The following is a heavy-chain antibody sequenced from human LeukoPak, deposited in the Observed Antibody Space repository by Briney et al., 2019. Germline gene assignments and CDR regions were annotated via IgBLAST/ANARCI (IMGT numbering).Heavy chain of an antibody. D-gene: IGHD6-25*01. CDR1: GFTVSASY. Sequence: QPGGSLRLSCVAPGFTVSASYMSWVSLPAGKGLEWVSSIYSGGTPYYADSFNGRFTISRDTSKNTLYLQMNSLRVDDTAIYYCASHRRSIAAAAYFDHWGQGTRVTVSS. J-gene: IGHJ4*02. CDR3: ASHRRSIAAAAYFDH. V-gene: IGHV3-53*01. CDR2: IYSGGTP.